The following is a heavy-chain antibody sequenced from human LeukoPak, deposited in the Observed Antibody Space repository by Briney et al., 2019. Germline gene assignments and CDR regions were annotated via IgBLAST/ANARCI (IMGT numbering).Heavy chain of an antibody. CDR1: GGSISSGSYY. J-gene: IGHJ4*02. CDR2: IYTSGST. CDR3: ARSGFDY. D-gene: IGHD2-15*01. V-gene: IGHV4-61*02. Sequence: SQTLSLTCTVSGGSISSGSYYWSWIRQPAGKGLEWIGRIYTSGSTNYNPSLKSRVTISVDTSKNQFSLKLSSVTAADTAVYYCARSGFDYWGQGTLVTVSS.